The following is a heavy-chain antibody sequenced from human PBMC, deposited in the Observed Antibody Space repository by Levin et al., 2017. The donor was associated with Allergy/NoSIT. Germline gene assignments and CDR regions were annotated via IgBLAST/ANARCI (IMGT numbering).Heavy chain of an antibody. CDR3: ASSTGRGDFGDEGLDY. J-gene: IGHJ4*02. Sequence: PGESLKISCKASXXXXTHQAATRGEQAPRQGLEWMGWISAYNGNTNYAQNLQDRVTMTTDTSTSTAYMELRSLRSDDTAVYYCASSTGRGDFGDEGLDYWGQGTLVTVSS. V-gene: IGHV1-18*01. CDR2: ISAYNGNT. CDR1: XXXXTHQA. D-gene: IGHD3-10*01.